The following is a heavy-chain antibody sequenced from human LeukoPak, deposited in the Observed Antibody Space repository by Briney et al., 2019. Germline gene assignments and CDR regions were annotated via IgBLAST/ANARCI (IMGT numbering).Heavy chain of an antibody. CDR3: ARDLEMATTLYWYFDL. D-gene: IGHD5-24*01. J-gene: IGHJ2*01. V-gene: IGHV1-69*04. CDR2: IIPILGIA. Sequence: ASVKVSGKASGGTFSSYAISGVRQAPGQGLEWMGRIIPILGIANYAQTFQGRVTITADKSTNTAYMELSSLRSEDTAVYYCARDLEMATTLYWYFDLWGRGTLVTVSS. CDR1: GGTFSSYA.